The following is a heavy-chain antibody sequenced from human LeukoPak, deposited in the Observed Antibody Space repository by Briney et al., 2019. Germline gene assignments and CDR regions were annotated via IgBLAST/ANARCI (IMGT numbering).Heavy chain of an antibody. D-gene: IGHD5-24*01. Sequence: ASVKVSCRASGYTFTSYGISWVRQAPGQGLEWMGWISAYNGNTNYAQKLQGRVTMTTDTSTSTAYMELRSLRSDDTAVYYCARERDGIYWFDPWGQGTLVTVSS. CDR3: ARERDGIYWFDP. CDR2: ISAYNGNT. J-gene: IGHJ5*02. CDR1: GYTFTSYG. V-gene: IGHV1-18*01.